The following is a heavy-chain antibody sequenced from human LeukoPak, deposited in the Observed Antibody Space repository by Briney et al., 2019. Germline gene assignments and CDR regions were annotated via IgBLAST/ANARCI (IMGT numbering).Heavy chain of an antibody. Sequence: SETLSLTCTVSGGSIRSYWSWIRQPAGRGLEWIRRIYGSGSTDYNPSLKSRVTMSIDTSKNQFSLNLTSVTAADSAVYYCARDSGTTGEVKFDPWGQGTLVTVSS. D-gene: IGHD3-10*01. CDR1: GGSIRSY. J-gene: IGHJ5*02. CDR2: IYGSGST. V-gene: IGHV4-4*07. CDR3: ARDSGTTGEVKFDP.